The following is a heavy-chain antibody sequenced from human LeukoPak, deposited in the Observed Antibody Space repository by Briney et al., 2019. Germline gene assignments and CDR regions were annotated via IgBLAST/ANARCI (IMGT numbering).Heavy chain of an antibody. V-gene: IGHV3-48*03. Sequence: GGSLRLSCAASGFTFSSYEMNWVRQAPGKGLEWVSYISSSGSTIYYADSVKGRFTISRDNAKNSLCLQMNSLRAEDTAVYYCATDIVVVPAARLEVDYWGQGTLVTVSS. J-gene: IGHJ4*02. D-gene: IGHD2-2*01. CDR2: ISSSGSTI. CDR3: ATDIVVVPAARLEVDY. CDR1: GFTFSSYE.